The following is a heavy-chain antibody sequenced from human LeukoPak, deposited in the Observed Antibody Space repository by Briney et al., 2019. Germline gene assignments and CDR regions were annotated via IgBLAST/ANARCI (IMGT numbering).Heavy chain of an antibody. CDR2: IYYSGST. D-gene: IGHD3-22*01. CDR1: GGSISSGGYY. V-gene: IGHV4-31*03. CDR3: ARDDRLLLDY. J-gene: IGHJ4*02. Sequence: SETLSLTCTVSGGSISSGGYYWSWIRQHPGKGLEWIGYIYYSGSTYYNPSLKSRVTISVDTSKNQFSLKLSSVTAADTAVYYYARDDRLLLDYWGQGTLVTVSS.